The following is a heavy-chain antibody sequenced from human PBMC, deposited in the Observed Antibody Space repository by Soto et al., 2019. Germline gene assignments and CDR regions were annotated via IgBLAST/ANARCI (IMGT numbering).Heavy chain of an antibody. CDR3: ARDERDYDFWGGYGLDYYYYYGMDV. Sequence: EVQLVESGGGLVQPGGSLRLSCAASGFTFSSYEMNWVRQAPGKGLEWVSYISSSGSTIYYADSVKGRFTISRDNAKNSLYLQMNSLRAEDTAVYYCARDERDYDFWGGYGLDYYYYYGMDVWGQGTTVTVSS. V-gene: IGHV3-48*03. J-gene: IGHJ6*02. D-gene: IGHD3-3*01. CDR2: ISSSGSTI. CDR1: GFTFSSYE.